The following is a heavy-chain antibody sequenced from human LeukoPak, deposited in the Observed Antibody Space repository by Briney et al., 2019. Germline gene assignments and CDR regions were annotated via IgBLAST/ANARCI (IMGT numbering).Heavy chain of an antibody. CDR3: ARIRSANSSGYVFDY. CDR1: GFSLSTRGMC. Sequence: SGPTLVKPTQTLTLTRTFSGFSLSTRGMCVSWIRQPPGKALEGLARIDWDDDKYYSTSLKARLTISKDTSKNQVVLTMTNMDPVDTATYYCARIRSANSSGYVFDYWGQGTLVTVSS. J-gene: IGHJ4*02. D-gene: IGHD3-22*01. CDR2: IDWDDDK. V-gene: IGHV2-70*11.